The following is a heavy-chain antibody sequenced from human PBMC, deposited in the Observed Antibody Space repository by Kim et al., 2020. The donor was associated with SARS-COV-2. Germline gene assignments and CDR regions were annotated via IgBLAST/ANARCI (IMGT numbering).Heavy chain of an antibody. J-gene: IGHJ4*02. D-gene: IGHD3-22*01. V-gene: IGHV4-39*01. Sequence: LKSRVTISVDTSKNQFSLKLSDVTATDTAVYYCARQTSYYDSSGYYPLDYWGQGTLVTVSS. CDR3: ARQTSYYDSSGYYPLDY.